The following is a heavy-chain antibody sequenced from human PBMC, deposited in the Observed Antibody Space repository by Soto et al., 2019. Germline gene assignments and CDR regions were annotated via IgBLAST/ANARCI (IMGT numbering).Heavy chain of an antibody. CDR3: ARDPAP. V-gene: IGHV4-31*03. CDR1: GGSISSGGYY. J-gene: IGHJ5*02. CDR2: IYNSGST. Sequence: QVQLQESGPGLVKPSQTLSLTCTVSGGSISSGGYYWSWIRQHPGKGLEWIGYIYNSGSTHYNPSLQSRVTISADTSKNQCSLKLSSVTAADAAVYCCARDPAPWGQGTLVTVSS.